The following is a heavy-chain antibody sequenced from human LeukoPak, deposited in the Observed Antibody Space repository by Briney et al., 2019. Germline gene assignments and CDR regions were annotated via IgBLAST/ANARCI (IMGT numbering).Heavy chain of an antibody. Sequence: GGSLRLSCAASGFSFEDYDMHWVRHAPGKGLEWVSLIHRDGRTAYYAESVRGRFSISRDNSRRSLYLQINNLRTEDSALYHCAKTRRSGTEYGDFDHWGQGTLVTVSS. J-gene: IGHJ4*02. D-gene: IGHD1-26*01. V-gene: IGHV3-43*02. CDR1: GFSFEDYD. CDR2: IHRDGRTA. CDR3: AKTRRSGTEYGDFDH.